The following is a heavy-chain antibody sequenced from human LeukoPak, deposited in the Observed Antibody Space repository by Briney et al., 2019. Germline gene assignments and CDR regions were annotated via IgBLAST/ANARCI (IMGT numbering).Heavy chain of an antibody. CDR2: ISAYNGNT. Sequence: ASVKVSCKASGYTFTSYGISWVRQAPGQGLEWMGWISAYNGNTNYAQKLQGRVTVTTDTSTSTAYMELRSLRSDDTAVYYCARDPPLMITFGGVIVPHWFDPWGQGTLVTVSS. J-gene: IGHJ5*02. CDR1: GYTFTSYG. CDR3: ARDPPLMITFGGVIVPHWFDP. D-gene: IGHD3-16*02. V-gene: IGHV1-18*01.